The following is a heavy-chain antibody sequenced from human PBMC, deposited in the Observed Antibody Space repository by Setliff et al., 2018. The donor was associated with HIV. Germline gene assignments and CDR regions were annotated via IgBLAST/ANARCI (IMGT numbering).Heavy chain of an antibody. J-gene: IGHJ1*01. D-gene: IGHD1-1*01. CDR2: IYSDGST. CDR1: GFTVSTSY. Sequence: GGSLRLSCAASGFTVSTSYMSWIRQAPGKGLEWASTIYSDGSTYHADSVKGRFTLSRDNSKNTLYLQMNSLTPEDTAVYYCAKPRLYNSALENWGQGTLVTVSS. CDR3: AKPRLYNSALEN. V-gene: IGHV3-66*02.